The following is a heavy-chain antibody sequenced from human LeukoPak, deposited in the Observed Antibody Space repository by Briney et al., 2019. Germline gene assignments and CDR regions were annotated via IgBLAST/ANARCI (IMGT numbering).Heavy chain of an antibody. CDR2: ISGSGGGT. Sequence: GSLRLSCAAFGFTFSSSAMRWVRQAPGKGLEWLSGISGSGGGTYYADSVKGRFTISRDDSKNTLYLQMHSLRAEDTAVYYCAKSGGSSGWLYWGQGTLVTVSS. CDR3: AKSGGSSGWLY. D-gene: IGHD6-19*01. CDR1: GFTFSSSA. J-gene: IGHJ4*02. V-gene: IGHV3-23*01.